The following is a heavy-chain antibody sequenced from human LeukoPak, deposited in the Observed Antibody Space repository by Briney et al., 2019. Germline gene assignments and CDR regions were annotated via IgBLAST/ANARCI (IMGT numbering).Heavy chain of an antibody. Sequence: SETLSLTCSVSGGSISTYNYYWGWIRQPPGKGLEWIGSVYYTGSTYHNPSLKSRVTMSVDTSRKQFSLRLRSVTAADTAMYYCAREDSGISDDAFDIWGQGTMVTISS. CDR1: GGSISTYNYY. V-gene: IGHV4-39*07. D-gene: IGHD1-26*01. CDR3: AREDSGISDDAFDI. CDR2: VYYTGST. J-gene: IGHJ3*02.